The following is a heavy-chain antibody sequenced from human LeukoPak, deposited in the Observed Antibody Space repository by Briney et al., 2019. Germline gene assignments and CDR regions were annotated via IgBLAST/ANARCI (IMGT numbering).Heavy chain of an antibody. J-gene: IGHJ4*02. CDR2: IYNSGST. CDR1: GGSISSYY. Sequence: SETLSLTCTVSGGSISSYYWSWIRQPAGKGLEWIGRIYNSGSTNYNPSLKRRVTISVDTSENHFSLKLSSVTAADTAVYYCARHGNIVLVPAAMAFDYWGQGTLVTVSS. V-gene: IGHV4-4*07. D-gene: IGHD2-2*01. CDR3: ARHGNIVLVPAAMAFDY.